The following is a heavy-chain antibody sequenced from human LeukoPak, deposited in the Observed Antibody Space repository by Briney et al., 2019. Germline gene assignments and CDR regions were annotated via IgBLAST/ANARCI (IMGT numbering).Heavy chain of an antibody. V-gene: IGHV1-8*01. Sequence: ASVKVSCKASGYTFTSYDINWVRQATGQGLEWMGWMNPNSGNTGYAQKFQGRVTMTRNTSISTAYMELSSLRSEDTAVYYCATSSSWEYAFDIWGQGTMVTVSS. D-gene: IGHD6-13*01. J-gene: IGHJ3*02. CDR3: ATSSSWEYAFDI. CDR1: GYTFTSYD. CDR2: MNPNSGNT.